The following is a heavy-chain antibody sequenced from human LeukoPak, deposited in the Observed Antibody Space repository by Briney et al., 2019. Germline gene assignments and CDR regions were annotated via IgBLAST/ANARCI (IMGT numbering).Heavy chain of an antibody. CDR1: GGSNNSYY. V-gene: IGHV4-4*09. Sequence: SETLSLTCTVSGGSNNSYYWSWTRQPPGKGLEWIGYTHPSGNTNYSPSLKSRVTISIDTSRNQFSLKLRSVTAADTAVYYCARKAPKKGWFDPWGQGTLVTVSS. CDR3: ARKAPKKGWFDP. CDR2: THPSGNT. J-gene: IGHJ5*02.